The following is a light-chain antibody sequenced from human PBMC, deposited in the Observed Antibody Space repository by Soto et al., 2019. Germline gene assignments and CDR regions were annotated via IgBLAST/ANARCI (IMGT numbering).Light chain of an antibody. CDR2: AAS. J-gene: IGKJ2*01. V-gene: IGKV1-9*01. Sequence: IQLTQSPSSLSASVGDRVTITCRASQGISSYLAWYQQKPGKAPNLLIYAASILQSGVPSRFSGSGSGTDFTLTISRLQPEDFATYYCLQLNSQPRTFGQGTKLEI. CDR3: LQLNSQPRT. CDR1: QGISSY.